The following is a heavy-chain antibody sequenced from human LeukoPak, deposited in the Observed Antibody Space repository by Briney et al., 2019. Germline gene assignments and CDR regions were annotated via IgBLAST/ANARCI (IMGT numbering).Heavy chain of an antibody. V-gene: IGHV3-7*05. Sequence: GGSLRLSCAASGFTFSSYWMSWVRQAPGKGLEWVANIKQDGSEKYYVDSVKGRFIISRDNAKNSLYLQMNSLRAEDTAVYYCARGGLYYYDSSGYVGAFDIWGQGTMVTVSS. J-gene: IGHJ3*02. CDR2: IKQDGSEK. CDR1: GFTFSSYW. CDR3: ARGGLYYYDSSGYVGAFDI. D-gene: IGHD3-22*01.